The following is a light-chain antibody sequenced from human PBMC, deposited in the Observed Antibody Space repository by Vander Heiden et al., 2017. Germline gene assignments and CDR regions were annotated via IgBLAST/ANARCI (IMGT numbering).Light chain of an antibody. CDR3: CSYAGGSTFVV. J-gene: IGLJ2*01. CDR2: EVS. CDR1: SSDVGSYNL. Sequence: QSALTPPASVSGSPGPSTTISCTGTSSDVGSYNLVSWYQQHPGKAPKLIIYEVSKRPSGVSNRFSGSKSGNTASLTISGLQAEDEADYYCCSYAGGSTFVVFGGGTKLTVL. V-gene: IGLV2-23*02.